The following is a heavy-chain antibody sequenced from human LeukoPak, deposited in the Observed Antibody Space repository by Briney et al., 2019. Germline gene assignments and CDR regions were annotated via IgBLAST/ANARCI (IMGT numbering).Heavy chain of an antibody. Sequence: SVKVSCKASGGTFSSYAISWVRPAPGQGLEWMGGIIPIFGTANYAQKFQGRVTITTEESTSTAYMELSSLRSEDTAVYYCARACDYYGSGSYRDPLDYWGQGTLVTVSS. CDR1: GGTFSSYA. CDR3: ARACDYYGSGSYRDPLDY. D-gene: IGHD3-10*01. J-gene: IGHJ4*02. V-gene: IGHV1-69*05. CDR2: IIPIFGTA.